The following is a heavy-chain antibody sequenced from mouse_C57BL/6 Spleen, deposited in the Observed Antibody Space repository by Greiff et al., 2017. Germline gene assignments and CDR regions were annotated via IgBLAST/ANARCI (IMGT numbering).Heavy chain of an antibody. Sequence: QVQLQQPGAELVKPGASVKMSCKASGYTFTSYWITWVKQRPGQGLEWIGDIYPGSGSTNYNEKFKSKATLTVDTSSSTAYMQLRCLTSEDSAVYNCAYYYGSSSYAMDYWGQGTSVTVSS. J-gene: IGHJ4*01. CDR2: IYPGSGST. V-gene: IGHV1-55*01. CDR3: AYYYGSSSYAMDY. CDR1: GYTFTSYW. D-gene: IGHD1-1*01.